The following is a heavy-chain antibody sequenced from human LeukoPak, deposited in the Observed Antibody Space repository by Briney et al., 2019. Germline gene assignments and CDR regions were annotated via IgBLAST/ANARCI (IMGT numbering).Heavy chain of an antibody. V-gene: IGHV4-59*01. J-gene: IGHJ4*02. Sequence: SETLSLTCTVSGGSISSYYWSWIRQPPGKGLEWIGYIYYSGSTNYNPSLKSRVTISVDTSKNQFSLKLSSVTAADTAVYYCARVKGLLWFGELSHFDYWGQGTLVTVSS. CDR3: ARVKGLLWFGELSHFDY. CDR2: IYYSGST. D-gene: IGHD3-10*01. CDR1: GGSISSYY.